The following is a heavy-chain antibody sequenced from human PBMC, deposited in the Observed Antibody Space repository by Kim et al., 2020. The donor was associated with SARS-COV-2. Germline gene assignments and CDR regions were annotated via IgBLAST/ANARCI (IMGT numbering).Heavy chain of an antibody. Sequence: SETLSLTCAVYGGSFSGYYWSWIRQPPGKGLEWIGEINHSGSTNYNPSLKSRVTISVDTSKNQFSLKLSSVTAADTAVYYCAGTNVVVPAAIKRPYYYYYGMDVWGQGTTVTVSS. V-gene: IGHV4-34*01. CDR3: AGTNVVVPAAIKRPYYYYYGMDV. D-gene: IGHD2-2*02. CDR2: INHSGST. J-gene: IGHJ6*02. CDR1: GGSFSGYY.